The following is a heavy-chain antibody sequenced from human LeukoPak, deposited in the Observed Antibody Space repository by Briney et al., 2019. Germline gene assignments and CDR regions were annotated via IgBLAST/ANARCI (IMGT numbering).Heavy chain of an antibody. J-gene: IGHJ2*01. CDR1: GFTFRNYA. D-gene: IGHD6-6*01. V-gene: IGHV3-21*01. Sequence: GGSLRLSCAASGFTFRNYAMRWVRQAPGKGLEWVSSISSSSSYIYYADSVKGRFTISRDNAKNSLYLQMNSLRAEDTAVYYCASFVAARIYWYFDLWGRGTLVTVSS. CDR2: ISSSSSYI. CDR3: ASFVAARIYWYFDL.